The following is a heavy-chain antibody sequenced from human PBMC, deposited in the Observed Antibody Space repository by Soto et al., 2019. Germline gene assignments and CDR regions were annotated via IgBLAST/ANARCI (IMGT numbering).Heavy chain of an antibody. CDR1: GFTFSSYW. Sequence: EVQLVESGGGLVQPGGSLRVSCAASGFTFSSYWMHWVRQAPGKGLVWVSRINSDGSSTSYADSVKGRFTISRDNAKNTLYLQRNSLRAEDMSIYYCARRGAVAGLHYWGQGTLVTVSS. V-gene: IGHV3-74*01. CDR2: INSDGSST. D-gene: IGHD6-19*01. CDR3: ARRGAVAGLHY. J-gene: IGHJ4*02.